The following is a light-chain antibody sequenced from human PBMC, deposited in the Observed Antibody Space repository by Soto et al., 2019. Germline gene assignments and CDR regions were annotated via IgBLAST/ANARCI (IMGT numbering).Light chain of an antibody. J-gene: IGLJ1*01. CDR3: RSYAGSYTYV. CDR2: DVS. CDR1: SSDVSAYNY. Sequence: QSVLTQPRSVSGSPGQSVTISCTGTSSDVSAYNYVSWYQQHPGKAPKVMIYDVSKRPSGVPDRFSGSKSANTASLTISGLQSEDEADYYCRSYAGSYTYVFGTGTKVTVL. V-gene: IGLV2-11*01.